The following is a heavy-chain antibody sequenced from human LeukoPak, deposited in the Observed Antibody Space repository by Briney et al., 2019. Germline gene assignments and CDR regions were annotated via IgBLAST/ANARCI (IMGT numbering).Heavy chain of an antibody. J-gene: IGHJ5*02. CDR1: GFTFSSYS. Sequence: GTSLRLSCAASGFTFSSYSMNWVRQAPGKGLEWVSYTSSSSSTIYYADSVKGRFTISRDNAKNSLYLQMNSLRAEDTALYYCAANYYGSGSGWFDPWGQGTLVTVSS. CDR3: AANYYGSGSGWFDP. V-gene: IGHV3-48*01. CDR2: TSSSSSTI. D-gene: IGHD3-10*01.